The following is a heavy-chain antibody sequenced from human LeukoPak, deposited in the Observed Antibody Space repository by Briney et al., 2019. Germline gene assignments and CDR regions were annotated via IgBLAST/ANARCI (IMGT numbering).Heavy chain of an antibody. CDR3: ARDLAAAGPAGYYYYYGMDV. Sequence: SETLSLTCTVSGGSISSYYWSWIRQPPGKGXXXXXXXXXXGSTNYNPSLKSRVTISVDTSKNQFSLKLSSVTAADTAVYYCARDLAAAGPAGYYYYYGMDVWGKGTTVTVSS. V-gene: IGHV4-59*01. D-gene: IGHD6-13*01. CDR1: GGSISSYY. CDR2: XXXXGST. J-gene: IGHJ6*04.